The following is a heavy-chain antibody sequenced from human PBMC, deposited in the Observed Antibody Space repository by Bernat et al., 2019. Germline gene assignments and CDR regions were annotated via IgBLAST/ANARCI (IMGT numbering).Heavy chain of an antibody. V-gene: IGHV3-30-3*01. CDR1: GFTFSSYA. J-gene: IGHJ6*02. CDR2: ISYDGSNK. Sequence: QVQLVESGGGVVQPGRSLRLSCAASGFTFSSYAMHWVRQAPGKGLEWVAVISYDGSNKYYADSVKGRFTISRDNSKNTLYLQMNSLRAEDTAVYYCARDQTHCSGGSCYVNYYGMDVWGQGTTVTVSS. CDR3: ARDQTHCSGGSCYVNYYGMDV. D-gene: IGHD2-15*01.